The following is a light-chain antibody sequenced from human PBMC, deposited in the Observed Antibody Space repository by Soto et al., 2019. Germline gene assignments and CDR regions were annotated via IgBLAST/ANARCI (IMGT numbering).Light chain of an antibody. CDR1: QSVLYSSNNKNY. CDR3: QQYYSTLT. Sequence: DIVMTQSPDSLAVSLGERATINCKSSQSVLYSSNNKNYLAWYQQKPGQPPKLLIYWASTRESWVPDRFTGSGSGTAFTLTISTLQAEDVEVYYCQQYYSTLTFGQGTRLEIK. J-gene: IGKJ5*01. V-gene: IGKV4-1*01. CDR2: WAS.